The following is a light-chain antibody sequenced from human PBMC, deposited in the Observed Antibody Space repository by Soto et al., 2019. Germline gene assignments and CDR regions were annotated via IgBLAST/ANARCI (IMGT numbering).Light chain of an antibody. Sequence: DIVATQSPGTLSLSRREMATLSFRSSQGFDNTYLAWYQQKPGQAPRLLIYGASSRATGIPDMFSGSGSGTDFTLTIARLEPEDFAVYYCQQYGTLPRTFGQGPKVDTK. V-gene: IGKV3-20*01. CDR2: GAS. CDR3: QQYGTLPRT. CDR1: QGFDNTY. J-gene: IGKJ1*01.